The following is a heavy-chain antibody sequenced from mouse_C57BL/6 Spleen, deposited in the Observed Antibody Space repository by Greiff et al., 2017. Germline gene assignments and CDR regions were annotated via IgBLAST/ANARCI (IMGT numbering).Heavy chain of an antibody. Sequence: QVQLQQSGAELVKPGASVKISCKASGYAFSSYWMNWVKQRPGKGLEWIGQIYPGDGDTNYNGKFKGKATLTADKSSSTAYMQLSSLPSEDSAVYFCARSWADYGSSYSYFDYWGQGTTLTVSS. CDR1: GYAFSSYW. V-gene: IGHV1-80*01. J-gene: IGHJ2*01. CDR3: ARSWADYGSSYSYFDY. CDR2: IYPGDGDT. D-gene: IGHD1-1*01.